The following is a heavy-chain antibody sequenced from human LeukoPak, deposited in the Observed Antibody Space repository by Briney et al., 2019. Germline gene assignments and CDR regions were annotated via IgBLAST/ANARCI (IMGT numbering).Heavy chain of an antibody. CDR1: GFTFSDYY. CDR2: INHSGST. J-gene: IGHJ3*02. Sequence: GSLRLSCAASGFTFSDYYMSWIRQAPGKGLEWIGEINHSGSTNYNPSLKSRLTISLDTSRNQFSLKLNSVTAADTAVYYCAKSNGYGLIDIWGQGTMVTVSS. CDR3: AKSNGYGLIDI. D-gene: IGHD3-10*01. V-gene: IGHV4-34*08.